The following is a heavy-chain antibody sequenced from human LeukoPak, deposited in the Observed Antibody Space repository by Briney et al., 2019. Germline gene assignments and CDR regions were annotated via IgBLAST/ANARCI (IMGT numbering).Heavy chain of an antibody. CDR1: GFTVTSTH. J-gene: IGHJ5*02. CDR2: IYDGGGT. CDR3: ARDRAGRRSSWVEFDL. Sequence: GGSLRLSCTVSGFTVTSTHMDWVRQAPGKGPEWVALIYDGGGTVYADSVKGRFTISRDNSKNMVYLQMNSLRPADSAVYYCARDRAGRRSSWVEFDLWGQGTLVTVSS. D-gene: IGHD3-10*01. V-gene: IGHV3-53*05.